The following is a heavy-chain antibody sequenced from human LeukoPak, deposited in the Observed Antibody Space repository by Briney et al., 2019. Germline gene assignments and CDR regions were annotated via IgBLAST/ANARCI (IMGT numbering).Heavy chain of an antibody. CDR1: GYTLTELS. V-gene: IGHV1-24*01. J-gene: IGHJ4*02. CDR3: ATGYDYVWGSYRYTGFDY. Sequence: ASVKVSCKVSGYTLTELSMHWVRQAPGKGLEWMGGFAPEDGETIYAQKFQGRVTMTEDTSTDTAYMELSSLRSEDTAVYYCATGYDYVWGSYRYTGFDYWGQGTLVTVSS. CDR2: FAPEDGET. D-gene: IGHD3-16*02.